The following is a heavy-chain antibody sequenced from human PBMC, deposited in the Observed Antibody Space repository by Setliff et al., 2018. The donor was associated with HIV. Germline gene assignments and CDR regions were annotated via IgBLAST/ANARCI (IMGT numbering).Heavy chain of an antibody. CDR3: ATHVLQFLEWLSHFDY. D-gene: IGHD3-3*01. V-gene: IGHV4-39*01. CDR2: IYYNGNT. CDR1: GSSIRSSSYY. J-gene: IGHJ4*02. Sequence: SETLSLTCTVSGSSIRSSSYYWGWIRPPPGKGLEWIGSIYYNGNTYYNPSLKSRVTISVATSKNQFSLKLSSVTAADTTVYYCATHVLQFLEWLSHFDYWGQGTQVTVSS.